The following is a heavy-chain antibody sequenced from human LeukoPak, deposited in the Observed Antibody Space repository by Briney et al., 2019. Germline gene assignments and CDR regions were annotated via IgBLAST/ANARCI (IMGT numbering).Heavy chain of an antibody. V-gene: IGHV3-NL1*01. CDR2: IYSGGST. CDR3: ASGGLFSDY. Sequence: GRSLRLSCAASGFIFRSYGMHWVRQAPGKGLEWVSVIYSGGSTYYADSVKGRFTISRDNSKNTLYLQMNSLRAEDTAVYYCASGGLFSDYWGQGTLVTVSS. CDR1: GFIFRSYG. D-gene: IGHD3-9*01. J-gene: IGHJ4*02.